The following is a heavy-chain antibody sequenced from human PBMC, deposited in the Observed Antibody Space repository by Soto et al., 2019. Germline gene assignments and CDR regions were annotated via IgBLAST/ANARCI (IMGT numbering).Heavy chain of an antibody. CDR1: GYTFTSYY. D-gene: IGHD1-1*01. CDR3: ARGGHNWNDVLGGFWFDP. CDR2: INPSGGST. J-gene: IGHJ5*02. Sequence: ASVKVSCKASGYTFTSYYMHWVRQAPGQGLEWMGIINPSGGSTSYAQKFQGRVTMTRDTSTRTVYMELSSLRSEDTAVYYCARGGHNWNDVLGGFWFDPWGQGTLVTVSS. V-gene: IGHV1-46*03.